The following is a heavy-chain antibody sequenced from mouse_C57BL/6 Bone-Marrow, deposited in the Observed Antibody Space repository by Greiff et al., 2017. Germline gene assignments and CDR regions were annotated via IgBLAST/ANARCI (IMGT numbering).Heavy chain of an antibody. V-gene: IGHV1-78*01. D-gene: IGHD2-4*01. Sequence: VQLQQSDAELVKPGASVKLSCKASGYTFTDYSIHWMKQRPEQGLEWFGYLYPRDGSTKYSEKFKGKATLTADKSSSTAYMQLNRLTSDDSAVYFSASYWSYYDLVSPYYFDYWGQGTTLTVSS. CDR2: LYPRDGST. CDR3: ASYWSYYDLVSPYYFDY. CDR1: GYTFTDYS. J-gene: IGHJ2*01.